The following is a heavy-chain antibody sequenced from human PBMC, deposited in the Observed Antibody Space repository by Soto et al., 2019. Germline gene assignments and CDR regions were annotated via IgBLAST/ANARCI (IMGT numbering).Heavy chain of an antibody. CDR1: GGSISSGGYS. J-gene: IGHJ4*02. CDR3: ARTEFTGYYDY. CDR2: IYHSGST. Sequence: SETLSLTCAVSGGSISSGGYSWSWIRQPPGKGLEWIGYIYHSGSTYYNPSLKSRVTISVDRSKNQFSLKLSSVTAADTAVYYCARTEFTGYYDYWRQGTLVTVSS. D-gene: IGHD3-9*01. V-gene: IGHV4-30-2*01.